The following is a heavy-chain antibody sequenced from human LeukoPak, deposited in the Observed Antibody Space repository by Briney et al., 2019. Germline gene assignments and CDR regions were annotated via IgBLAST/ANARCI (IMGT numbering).Heavy chain of an antibody. J-gene: IGHJ4*02. V-gene: IGHV3-15*01. D-gene: IGHD2-15*01. Sequence: GGSLRLSCAASGFTFSNAWMSWVRQAPGKGLEWVGRIKSKTDGGTTDYAAPVKGRFTSSRDDSKNTLYLQTNSLKTEDTAVYYCTTHDIVVVVAAKDYWGQGTLVPGSS. CDR3: TTHDIVVVVAAKDY. CDR1: GFTFSNAW. CDR2: IKSKTDGGTT.